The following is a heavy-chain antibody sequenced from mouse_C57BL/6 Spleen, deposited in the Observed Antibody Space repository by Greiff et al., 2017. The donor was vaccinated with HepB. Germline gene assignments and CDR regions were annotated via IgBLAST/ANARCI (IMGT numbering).Heavy chain of an antibody. D-gene: IGHD2-2*01. Sequence: VQLQQSGTVLARPGASVKMSCKTSGYTFTSYWMHWVKQRPGQGLEWIGAIYPGNSDTSYNQKFKGKAKLTAVTSASTAYMELSSLTNEDSAVYYCTRGGVGLRQRGVDYWGQGTTLTVSS. CDR3: TRGGVGLRQRGVDY. CDR1: GYTFTSYW. CDR2: IYPGNSDT. J-gene: IGHJ2*01. V-gene: IGHV1-5*01.